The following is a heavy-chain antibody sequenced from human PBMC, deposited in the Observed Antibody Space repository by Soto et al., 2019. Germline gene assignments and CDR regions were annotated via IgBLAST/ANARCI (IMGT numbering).Heavy chain of an antibody. V-gene: IGHV1-46*03. D-gene: IGHD3-10*01. CDR3: ARELSGSPFDY. CDR1: GYTFTSYY. J-gene: IGHJ4*02. Sequence: QVQLVQSGAEVKKPGASVKVSCKASGYTFTSYYMHWVRQAPGQGLELMGIINPSGGSTSYAQKVQGRVTMTRDTSTSTVYRELSSLRSEDTAVYYCARELSGSPFDYWGQGTLVTVSS. CDR2: INPSGGST.